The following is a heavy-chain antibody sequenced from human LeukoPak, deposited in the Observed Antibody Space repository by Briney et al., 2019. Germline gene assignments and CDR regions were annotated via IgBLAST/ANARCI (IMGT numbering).Heavy chain of an antibody. CDR1: GGSIARGGYS. Sequence: SGTLSLTCIVSGGSIARGGYSWTWLRQPPGKGLEWIGGIYETGNSHYNPSLKSRVTISVDLAKNHFSLSLTTVTAADTAVYYCARRTGWVDPWGQGTLVTVSS. CDR2: IYETGNS. J-gene: IGHJ5*02. V-gene: IGHV4-30-2*01. CDR3: ARRTGWVDP.